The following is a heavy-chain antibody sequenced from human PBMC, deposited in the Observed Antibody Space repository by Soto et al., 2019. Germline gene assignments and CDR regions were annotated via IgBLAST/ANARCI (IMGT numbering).Heavy chain of an antibody. CDR1: GFTFSSYA. D-gene: IGHD3-10*01. CDR2: ISGSGGST. V-gene: IGHV3-23*01. CDR3: AKDRTMVRGVIVGDAFDI. J-gene: IGHJ3*02. Sequence: EVQLLESGGGLVQPGGSLRLSCAASGFTFSSYAMSWVRQAPGKGLEWVSAISGSGGSTYYADSVKGRFTISRDNSKNTLYLQMESLRAEDTAVYYCAKDRTMVRGVIVGDAFDIWGQGTMVTVSS.